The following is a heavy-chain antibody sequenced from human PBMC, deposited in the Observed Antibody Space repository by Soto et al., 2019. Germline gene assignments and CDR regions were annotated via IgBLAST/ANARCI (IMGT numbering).Heavy chain of an antibody. CDR2: INPSGGST. D-gene: IGHD3-22*01. CDR3: AAAHYYASSGYYYSLGWFDP. V-gene: IGHV1-46*01. J-gene: IGHJ5*02. CDR1: GYTFTSYY. Sequence: ASVKVSCKASGYTFTSYYMHWVRQAPGQGLEWMGIINPSGGSTSYAQKFQGRVTMTRDTSTRTVYMELSSLRSEDTAVYYCAAAHYYASSGYYYSLGWFDPWGQGTLVTVSS.